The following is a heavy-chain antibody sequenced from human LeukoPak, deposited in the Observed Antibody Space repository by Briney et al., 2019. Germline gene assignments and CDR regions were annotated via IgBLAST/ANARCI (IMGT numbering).Heavy chain of an antibody. V-gene: IGHV4-39*01. Sequence: SETLSLTCTVSGGSISSYYWGWIRQPPGKGLEWIGSIYYSGSTYYNPSLKSRVTISVDTSKNQFSLKLSSVTAADTAVYYCARRITIFGVVPTFDYWGQGTLVTVSS. CDR3: ARRITIFGVVPTFDY. J-gene: IGHJ4*02. CDR2: IYYSGST. CDR1: GGSISSYY. D-gene: IGHD3-3*01.